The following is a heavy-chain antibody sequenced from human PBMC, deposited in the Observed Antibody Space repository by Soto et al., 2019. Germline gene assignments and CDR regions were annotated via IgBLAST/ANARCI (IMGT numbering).Heavy chain of an antibody. Sequence: EVQLVESGGGLVKPGGSLRLSCAASGFTFSSYSMNWVRQAPGKGLEWVSSISSSSSYIYYADSVKGRFTISRDNAKNSMYLQMNSLRAEDTAVYYCARSALYDFWSGLTYYYYYYMDVWGKGTTVTVSS. CDR3: ARSALYDFWSGLTYYYYYYMDV. V-gene: IGHV3-21*01. D-gene: IGHD3-3*01. CDR1: GFTFSSYS. CDR2: ISSSSSYI. J-gene: IGHJ6*03.